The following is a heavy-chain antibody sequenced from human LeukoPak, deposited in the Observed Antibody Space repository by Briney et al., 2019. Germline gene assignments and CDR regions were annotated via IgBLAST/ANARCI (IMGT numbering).Heavy chain of an antibody. V-gene: IGHV5-51*01. Sequence: GASVKVSCKASGYIFSSYWIAWVRQMPGKGLEWMGIIYLGDSDTRYSPSFQGQVTISADKSISTAYLQWSNLKASDTATYYCARSGGSGWDEGFDYWGQGTLVTVSS. J-gene: IGHJ4*02. CDR2: IYLGDSDT. D-gene: IGHD6-19*01. CDR3: ARSGGSGWDEGFDY. CDR1: GYIFSSYW.